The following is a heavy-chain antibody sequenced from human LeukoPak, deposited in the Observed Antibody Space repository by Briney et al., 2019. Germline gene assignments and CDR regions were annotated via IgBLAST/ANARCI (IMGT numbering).Heavy chain of an antibody. V-gene: IGHV3-11*06. CDR1: GGSISSGGYS. CDR2: ITRDSGII. D-gene: IGHD7-27*01. J-gene: IGHJ4*02. CDR3: ARDLNWGFDC. Sequence: LSLTCAVSGGSISSGGYSWSWISQAPGKGLEWVSYITRDSGIITYADSVKGRFTISRDNAKNSLWLQMNSLRAEDTAVYYCARDLNWGFDCWGQGTLVTVSS.